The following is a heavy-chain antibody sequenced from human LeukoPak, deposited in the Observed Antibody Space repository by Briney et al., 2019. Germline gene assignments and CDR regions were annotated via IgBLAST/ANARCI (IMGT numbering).Heavy chain of an antibody. J-gene: IGHJ4*02. CDR2: INPNSGGT. CDR1: GYTFTGYY. V-gene: IGHV1-2*02. CDR3: ARHSSGYYYSAFDY. Sequence: ASVKVSCKASGYTFTGYYMHWVRQAPGQGLEWMGWINPNSGGTNYAQKFQGRVTMTRDTSISTAYMELSRLRSDDTAVYYCARHSSGYYYSAFDYWGQGTLVTVSS. D-gene: IGHD3-22*01.